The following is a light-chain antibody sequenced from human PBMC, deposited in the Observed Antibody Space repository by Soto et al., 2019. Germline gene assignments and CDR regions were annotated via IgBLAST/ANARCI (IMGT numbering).Light chain of an antibody. CDR3: GTWDSSLTIGVI. CDR1: SSNVGKNF. Sequence: QSVLTQPPSVSAAPGQKVSISCSGSSSNVGKNFVSWYQHVPGKAPKLLIYDNQKRPSGIPDRFSASKSGTLATLDITGLQTGHEADYYCGTWDSSLTIGVIFGGATKLPVL. J-gene: IGLJ2*01. V-gene: IGLV1-51*01. CDR2: DNQ.